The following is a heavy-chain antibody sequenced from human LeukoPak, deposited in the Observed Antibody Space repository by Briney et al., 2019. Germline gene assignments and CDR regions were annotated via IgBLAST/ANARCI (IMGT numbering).Heavy chain of an antibody. V-gene: IGHV3-21*01. Sequence: GGSLRLSCAASGFTFSSYSMNWVRQAPGKGLEWVSSISSSSSYIYYADSVKGRFTISRDNAKNSLYLQMNSLRAEDTAVYYCARDQDIVVVPAARIDYWGQGTLVTISS. D-gene: IGHD2-2*01. CDR1: GFTFSSYS. J-gene: IGHJ4*02. CDR3: ARDQDIVVVPAARIDY. CDR2: ISSSSSYI.